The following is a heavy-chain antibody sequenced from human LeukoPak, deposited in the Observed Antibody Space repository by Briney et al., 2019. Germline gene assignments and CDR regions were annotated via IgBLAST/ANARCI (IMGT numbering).Heavy chain of an antibody. Sequence: ASVKVSCKASGYTFTTYGISWVRQAPEQGLEWMGWISPDNGNTIYAQKVQGRVTMTTDTSTSTAYMELGGLRSDDTALYYCARLMGYSDYPFDYWGQGTLVTVSS. CDR1: GYTFTTYG. D-gene: IGHD4-11*01. J-gene: IGHJ4*02. CDR3: ARLMGYSDYPFDY. CDR2: ISPDNGNT. V-gene: IGHV1-18*01.